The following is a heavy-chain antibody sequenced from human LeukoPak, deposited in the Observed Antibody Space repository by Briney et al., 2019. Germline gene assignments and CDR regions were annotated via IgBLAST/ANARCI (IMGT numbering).Heavy chain of an antibody. CDR3: ASSKDHYCHY. V-gene: IGHV3-7*05. CDR2: IHADAGEK. J-gene: IGHJ4*02. Sequence: PGGSLRLSCAASGFRFSDSWMTWVRQTPGKGLQWVASIHADAGEKQYVESVRGRFTISRDNAKNSLYLQMNSLRVEDTAVYYSASSKDHYCHYWGQGTLVTVSS. CDR1: GFRFSDSW.